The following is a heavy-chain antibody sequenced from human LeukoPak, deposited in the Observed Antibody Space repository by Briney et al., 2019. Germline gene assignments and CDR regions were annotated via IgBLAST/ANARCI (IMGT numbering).Heavy chain of an antibody. J-gene: IGHJ4*02. CDR1: GFTFSTYA. D-gene: IGHD2-8*02. CDR2: ISGSESGT. V-gene: IGHV3-23*01. Sequence: GGSLRLSCEASGFTFSTYAMSWVRQPPGKGLQWVSGISGSESGTYYTDSVKGRFTISRDNSKNTLYLQINSLRAEDPAVYYFAKCMSGTGVCLKFTSWGQGILVTVSS. CDR3: AKCMSGTGVCLKFTS.